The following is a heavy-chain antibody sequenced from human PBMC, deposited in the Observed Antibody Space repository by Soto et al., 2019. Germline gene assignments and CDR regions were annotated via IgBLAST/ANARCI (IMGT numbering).Heavy chain of an antibody. CDR1: GYTFTSYD. Sequence: QVQVVQSGAEVKKPGASVKVSCKTSGYTFTSYDINCVRQATGQGLEWMGWMNPNSGNTGYAQKFQGIVTMTMNTSIRSAYMELSSLRSEDTAVYYCARMGGDAIFGQNSWFDPWGQGTLATVSS. V-gene: IGHV1-8*01. CDR2: MNPNSGNT. J-gene: IGHJ5*02. CDR3: ARMGGDAIFGQNSWFDP. D-gene: IGHD3-3*01.